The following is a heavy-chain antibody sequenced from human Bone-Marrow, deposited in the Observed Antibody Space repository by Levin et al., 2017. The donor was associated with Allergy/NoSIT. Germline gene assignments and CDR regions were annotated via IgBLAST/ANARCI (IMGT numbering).Heavy chain of an antibody. J-gene: IGHJ4*02. D-gene: IGHD6-6*01. Sequence: GGSLRLSCAASGFTFSSYSMNWVRQAPGKGLEWVSSISSSSSYIYYADSVKGRFTISRDNAKNSLCLQMNSLRAEDTAVYYCARGGIAARRDFDYWGQGTLVTVSS. V-gene: IGHV3-21*01. CDR1: GFTFSSYS. CDR2: ISSSSSYI. CDR3: ARGGIAARRDFDY.